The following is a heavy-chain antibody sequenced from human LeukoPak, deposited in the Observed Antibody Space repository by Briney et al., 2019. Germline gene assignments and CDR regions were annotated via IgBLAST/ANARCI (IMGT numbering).Heavy chain of an antibody. V-gene: IGHV4-59*01. J-gene: IGHJ4*02. CDR1: GGSISSYY. CDR3: ARDDDSSGPGFDY. Sequence: SETLSLTCTVSGGSISSYYWSWIRQPPGKGLEWIGYIYYSGSTNYNPSLKSRVTISVDTSKNQFSLKLSSVTAADTAVYYCARDDDSSGPGFDYWGQGTLVTVFS. CDR2: IYYSGST. D-gene: IGHD3-22*01.